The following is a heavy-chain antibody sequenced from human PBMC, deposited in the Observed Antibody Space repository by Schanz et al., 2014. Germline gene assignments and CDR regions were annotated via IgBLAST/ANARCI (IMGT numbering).Heavy chain of an antibody. CDR1: GFTVSSNY. D-gene: IGHD2-2*01. Sequence: EVQLVESGGGLIQPGGSLRLSCVASGFTVSSNYMSWVRQAPGKGLEWVSVIYSDGRTYYGDSVKGRFTISRDNSKNTLYLKMKSLRDEETAMYYCAKRCSSTSCSHGAFDIWGQGTMVTVSS. CDR3: AKRCSSTSCSHGAFDI. CDR2: IYSDGRT. V-gene: IGHV3-53*01. J-gene: IGHJ3*02.